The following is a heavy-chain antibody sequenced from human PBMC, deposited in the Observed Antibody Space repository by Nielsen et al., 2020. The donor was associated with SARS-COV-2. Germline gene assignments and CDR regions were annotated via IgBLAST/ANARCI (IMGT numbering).Heavy chain of an antibody. CDR2: INPSDDST. CDR1: GYTFGDYY. J-gene: IGHJ1*01. D-gene: IGHD3-22*01. CDR3: ARVKGVTMIGYFHH. V-gene: IGHV1-46*01. Sequence: SVKVSCKPSGYTFGDYYIHWMRQAPGQGLEGLGLINPSDDSTVYAKKFEYRLTMTRDASTSTVYMHLSSLIFEDSAMYYCARVKGVTMIGYFHHWGQGTLVTVSS.